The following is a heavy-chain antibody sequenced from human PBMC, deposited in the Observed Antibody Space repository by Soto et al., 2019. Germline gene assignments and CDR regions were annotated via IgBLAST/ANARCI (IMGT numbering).Heavy chain of an antibody. Sequence: TLSLTCTVSGGSISSGGYYWSWIRQHPGKGLEWIGYIYYSGSTYYNPSLKSRVTISVDTSKNQFSLKLSSVTAADTAVYYCARDRKTPNYYDSSGYYDYFDYWGQGTLVTGSS. D-gene: IGHD3-22*01. CDR2: IYYSGST. J-gene: IGHJ4*02. CDR3: ARDRKTPNYYDSSGYYDYFDY. CDR1: GGSISSGGYY. V-gene: IGHV4-31*03.